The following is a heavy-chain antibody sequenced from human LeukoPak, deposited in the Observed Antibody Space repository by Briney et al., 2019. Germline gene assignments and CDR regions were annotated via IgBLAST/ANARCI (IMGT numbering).Heavy chain of an antibody. CDR2: MSAYNGNT. Sequence: ASVKVSCKASGYSFTSYGFNWVRQAPGQGLEWMGWMSAYNGNTNYAQKLQGRVTMTTDTSTSTAYMELRSLRSEDTAVYYCARDRWSNYGWFDPWGQGTLVTVSS. D-gene: IGHD4-11*01. CDR1: GYSFTSYG. V-gene: IGHV1-18*01. CDR3: ARDRWSNYGWFDP. J-gene: IGHJ5*02.